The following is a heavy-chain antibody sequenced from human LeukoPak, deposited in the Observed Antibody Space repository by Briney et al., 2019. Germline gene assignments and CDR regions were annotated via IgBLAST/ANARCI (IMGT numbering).Heavy chain of an antibody. CDR2: ISDSGDAT. CDR3: AKDRARCGGDCYSYYFDY. D-gene: IGHD2-21*02. CDR1: GFIFSYYG. Sequence: PGGSLRLSCEVSGFIFSYYGMNWVRQAPGKGLEWVSAISDSGDATYYADSVKGRFTISRDNSKNTLYLQMNSLRAEDTAVYYCAKDRARCGGDCYSYYFDYWGQGTLVTVSS. J-gene: IGHJ4*02. V-gene: IGHV3-23*01.